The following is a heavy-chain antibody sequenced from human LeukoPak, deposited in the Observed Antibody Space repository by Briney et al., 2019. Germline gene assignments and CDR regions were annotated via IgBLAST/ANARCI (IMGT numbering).Heavy chain of an antibody. V-gene: IGHV3-49*04. CDR2: VASQDYGGTT. CDR1: GFTFSNAW. J-gene: IGHJ3*02. CDR3: SAGTYYSRGAFDM. Sequence: GGSLRLSCAASGFTFSNAWMSWVRQAPGKGLEWVGFVASQDYGGTTQYGASVKGRFIISRDDSESIAHLQMNSLKTEDTAMYYCSAGTYYSRGAFDMWGQGTMVTVSS. D-gene: IGHD3-10*01.